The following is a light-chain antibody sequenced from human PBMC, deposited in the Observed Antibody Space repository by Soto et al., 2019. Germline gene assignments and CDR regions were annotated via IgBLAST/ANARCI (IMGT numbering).Light chain of an antibody. CDR2: KSS. V-gene: IGKV1-6*01. Sequence: IQMTQSPSSLSASVGDRVTITCRASQGIRNDLGWYQQKPGKPPKLLIYKSSSLESGFPSRFSGSGSGADFTLTISRLQPEDFASYYCLQDYSYPRTFGPGTKVDI. CDR1: QGIRND. J-gene: IGKJ1*01. CDR3: LQDYSYPRT.